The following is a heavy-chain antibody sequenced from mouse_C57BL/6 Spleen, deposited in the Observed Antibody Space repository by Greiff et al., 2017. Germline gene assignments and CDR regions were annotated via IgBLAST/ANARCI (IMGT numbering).Heavy chain of an antibody. CDR2: INPNNGGT. CDR3: ARKEAYYYGSSPFAY. CDR1: GYTFTDYY. D-gene: IGHD1-1*01. J-gene: IGHJ3*01. Sequence: EVQLQQSGPELVKPGASVKISCKASGYTFTDYYMNWVKQSHGKSLEWIGDINPNNGGTSYNQKFKGKATLTVDKSSSTAYMELRSLTSEDSAVYYCARKEAYYYGSSPFAYWGQGTLVTVSA. V-gene: IGHV1-26*01.